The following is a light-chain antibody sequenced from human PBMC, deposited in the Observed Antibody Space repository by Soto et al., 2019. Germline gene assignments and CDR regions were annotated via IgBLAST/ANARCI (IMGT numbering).Light chain of an antibody. V-gene: IGKV3-11*01. CDR3: QQRNSWPPTFT. Sequence: EIVLTQSPATLSSFPGDRVTLSCRASQYINTRLAWYQHRPGQAPRLLIYQTSIRAAGIPARFSGSGSGTDFTLTISSLEPEDFAVYYCQQRNSWPPTFTFGQGTRLEIK. CDR1: QYINTR. CDR2: QTS. J-gene: IGKJ5*01.